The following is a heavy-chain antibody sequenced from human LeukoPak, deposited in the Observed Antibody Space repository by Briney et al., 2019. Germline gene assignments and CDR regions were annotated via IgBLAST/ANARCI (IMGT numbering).Heavy chain of an antibody. J-gene: IGHJ5*02. CDR1: GYTFTSYG. D-gene: IGHD2-15*01. V-gene: IGHV1-18*01. CDR3: ARDRDIVVVVAATENWFDP. Sequence: GSVKVSCKASGYTFTSYGISWVRQAPGQGLEWMGWISAYNGNTNYAQKLQGRVTMTTDTSTSTAYMELRSLRSDDAAVYYCARDRDIVVVVAATENWFDPWGQGTLVTVSS. CDR2: ISAYNGNT.